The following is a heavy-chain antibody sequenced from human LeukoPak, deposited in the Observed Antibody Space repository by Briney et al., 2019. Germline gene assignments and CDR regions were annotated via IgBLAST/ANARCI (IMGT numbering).Heavy chain of an antibody. V-gene: IGHV3-21*01. J-gene: IGHJ5*02. D-gene: IGHD6-6*01. Sequence: GGSLRLSCAASGFTFSTYNMNWVRQAPGKGLEWVSSISGSSSHIYHADSVKGRFTISRDNAKNSLYLQMNSLRADDTAVYYCARGREGIAARWWVEEPRWYFFDPWGQGTPVTVSS. CDR2: ISGSSSHI. CDR3: ARGREGIAARWWVEEPRWYFFDP. CDR1: GFTFSTYN.